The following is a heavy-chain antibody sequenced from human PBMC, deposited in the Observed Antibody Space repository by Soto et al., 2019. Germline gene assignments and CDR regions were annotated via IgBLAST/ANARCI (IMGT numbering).Heavy chain of an antibody. Sequence: QVQLQESGPGLVKPSETLSLTCTVSGGSISRYYWCWIRQPPAKGLEWIGLIDYRGTTNYNPSLRCRVTEPVDASNERFSLEPSSVTAADPAGYYCGRDGPAESSGYPAALGQGTLVTVGS. CDR2: IDYRGTT. CDR3: GRDGPAESSGYPAA. J-gene: IGHJ5*02. D-gene: IGHD3-22*01. V-gene: IGHV4-59*01. CDR1: GGSISRYY.